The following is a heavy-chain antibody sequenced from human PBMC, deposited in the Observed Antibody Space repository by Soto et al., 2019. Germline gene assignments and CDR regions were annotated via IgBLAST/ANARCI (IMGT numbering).Heavy chain of an antibody. CDR1: GGSFSGYY. J-gene: IGHJ4*02. CDR3: ATRVGVEIATINYFDY. V-gene: IGHV4-34*01. D-gene: IGHD4-4*01. CDR2: INHSGST. Sequence: SETLSLTCAVYGGSFSGYYWSWIRQPPGKGLEWIGEINHSGSTNYNPSLQSRVTISVGTSKNQFSLKLSSVTAADTAVYYCATRVGVEIATINYFDYWGQGTLVTVAS.